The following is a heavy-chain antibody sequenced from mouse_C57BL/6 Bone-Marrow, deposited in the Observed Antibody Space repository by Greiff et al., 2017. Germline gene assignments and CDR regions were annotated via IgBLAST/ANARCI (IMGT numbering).Heavy chain of an antibody. CDR3: ARGLVVPDY. CDR2: IYPSDSET. Sequence: QVQLQQSGAELVRPGSSVKLSCKASGYTFTSYWMDWVKQRPGQGLEWIGNIYPSDSETHYNQKFKDKATLTVDNSSSTAYMQLSSLTSEDSAVYYCARGLVVPDYWGQGTTLTVSS. V-gene: IGHV1-61*01. D-gene: IGHD1-1*01. CDR1: GYTFTSYW. J-gene: IGHJ2*01.